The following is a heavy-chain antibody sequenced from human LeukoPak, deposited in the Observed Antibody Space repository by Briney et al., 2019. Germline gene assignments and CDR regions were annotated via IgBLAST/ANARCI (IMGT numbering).Heavy chain of an antibody. CDR1: GVSITGDY. V-gene: IGHV4-34*01. CDR3: AREACTNGNCDAFDI. J-gene: IGHJ3*02. D-gene: IGHD2-8*01. Sequence: PSETLSLTCSVSGVSITGDYWSWIRQPPGKGLEWIGEINHSGSTNYNPSLKSRVTISVDTSKNQFSLKLSSVTAADTAVYYCAREACTNGNCDAFDIWGQGTVVTVSS. CDR2: INHSGST.